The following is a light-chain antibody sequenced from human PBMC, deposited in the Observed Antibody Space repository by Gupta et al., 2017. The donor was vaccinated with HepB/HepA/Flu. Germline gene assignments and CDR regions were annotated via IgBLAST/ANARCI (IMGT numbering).Light chain of an antibody. CDR3: CSYAGTYSLV. V-gene: IGLV2-11*01. J-gene: IGLJ2*01. CDR1: SSDVGNYDF. Sequence: QSALTQPRSVSGSPGQSVTISCTGTSSDVGNYDFVSWYQSHPDKAPKLMIYDVNKRPSGVPDRFSGSKSGNAASLTISELQAEDEADYFCCSYAGTYSLVFGGGTKLTVL. CDR2: DVN.